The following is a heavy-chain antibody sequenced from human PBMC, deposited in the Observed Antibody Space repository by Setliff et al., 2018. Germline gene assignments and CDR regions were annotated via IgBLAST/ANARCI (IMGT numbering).Heavy chain of an antibody. CDR1: DGSISSGDHY. D-gene: IGHD3-10*01. J-gene: IGHJ5*02. CDR3: ARSGDYGSGRLSP. CDR2: IHASGST. V-gene: IGHV4-61*02. Sequence: SETLSLTCTVSDGSISSGDHYWSWIRQPAGKGLEWIGRIHASGSTNYNPSLKSRVTISVDTSKNQFSLKLTSVTAADTAVYYCARSGDYGSGRLSPWGQGTLVTVSS.